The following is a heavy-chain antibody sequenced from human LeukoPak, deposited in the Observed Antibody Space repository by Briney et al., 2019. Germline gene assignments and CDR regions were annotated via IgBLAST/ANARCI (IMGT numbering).Heavy chain of an antibody. D-gene: IGHD1/OR15-1a*01. Sequence: KPSETLSLTCTVSGGSISSSSYYWGWIRQPPGKGLEWIGSIYYSGSTYYNPSLKSRVTISVDTSKNQFSLKLSSVTAADTAVYYCARPAGVEQNWFGPWGQGTLVTVSS. V-gene: IGHV4-39*01. CDR3: ARPAGVEQNWFGP. CDR1: GGSISSSSYY. CDR2: IYYSGST. J-gene: IGHJ5*02.